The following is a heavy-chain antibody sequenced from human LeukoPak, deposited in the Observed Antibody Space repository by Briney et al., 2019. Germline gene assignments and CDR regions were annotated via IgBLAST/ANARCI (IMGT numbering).Heavy chain of an antibody. CDR3: ARHSSSWTEYFDY. J-gene: IGHJ4*02. V-gene: IGHV1-69*05. D-gene: IGHD6-13*01. CDR1: GYTFTGYY. Sequence: SVKVSCKASGYTFTGYYMHWVRQAPGQGLEWMGGIIPIFGTANYAQKFQGRVTITTDESTSTAYMELSSLRSEDTAVYYCARHSSSWTEYFDYWGQGTLVTVSS. CDR2: IIPIFGTA.